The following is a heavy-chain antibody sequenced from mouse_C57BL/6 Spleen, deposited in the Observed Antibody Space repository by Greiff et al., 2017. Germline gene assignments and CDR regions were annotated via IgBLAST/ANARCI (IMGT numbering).Heavy chain of an antibody. V-gene: IGHV1-82*01. J-gene: IGHJ3*01. Sequence: QVQLQQSGPELVKPGASVKISCKASGYAFSSSWMNWVKQRPGKGLEWIGRIYPGDGDTNYNGKFKGKATLTAAKSSSTAYMQLSSLTSEDSAVYFCARSYYGYPFAYWGQGTLVTVSA. CDR3: ARSYYGYPFAY. D-gene: IGHD2-9*01. CDR2: IYPGDGDT. CDR1: GYAFSSSW.